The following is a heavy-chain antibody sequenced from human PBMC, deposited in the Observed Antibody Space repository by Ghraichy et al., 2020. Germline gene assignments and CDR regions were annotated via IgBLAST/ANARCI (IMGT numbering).Heavy chain of an antibody. CDR1: GFSFSRHW. J-gene: IGHJ4*02. CDR2: IKSDRSDS. V-gene: IGHV3-7*01. CDR3: ARDPYGDYKYGGTDY. D-gene: IGHD4-17*01. Sequence: GGSLRLSCTASGFSFSRHWMSWVRQAPGKGLEWVASIKSDRSDSFYLDSVKGRFTISRDNAENSVSLEMTSLRVEDTAVYYCARDPYGDYKYGGTDYWGPGTLVSVSS.